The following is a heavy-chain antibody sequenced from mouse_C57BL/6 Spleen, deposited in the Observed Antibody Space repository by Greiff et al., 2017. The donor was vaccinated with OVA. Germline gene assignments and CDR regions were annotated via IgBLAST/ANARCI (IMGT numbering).Heavy chain of an antibody. J-gene: IGHJ2*01. CDR2: IDPSDSYT. CDR1: GYTFTSYW. V-gene: IGHV1-59*01. D-gene: IGHD1-1*01. CDR3: ERDYGSSLDY. Sequence: QVQLQQPGAELVRPGTSVKLSCKASGYTFTSYWMHWVKQRPGQGLEWIGVIDPSDSYTNYNQKFKGKAKLTVDTSSSTTYMQLSRLTSEDSAVYYCERDYGSSLDYWGQGTTLTVSS.